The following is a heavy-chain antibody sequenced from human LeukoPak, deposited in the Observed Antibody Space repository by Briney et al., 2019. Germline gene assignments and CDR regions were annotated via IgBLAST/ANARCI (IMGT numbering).Heavy chain of an antibody. CDR3: ARVKFYGDYPFFQH. CDR2: ISAYNGNT. Sequence: ASVKVSCKASGNTFTSYGISWVRQAPGQGLEWMGWISAYNGNTNYAQKLQGRVTMTTDTSTSTAYMELRSLRSDDTAVYYCARVKFYGDYPFFQHWGQGTLVTVSS. D-gene: IGHD4-17*01. J-gene: IGHJ1*01. CDR1: GNTFTSYG. V-gene: IGHV1-18*01.